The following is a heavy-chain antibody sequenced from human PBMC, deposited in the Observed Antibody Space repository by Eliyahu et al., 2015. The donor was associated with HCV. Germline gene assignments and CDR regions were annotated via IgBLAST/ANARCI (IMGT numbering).Heavy chain of an antibody. V-gene: IGHV4-34*01. J-gene: IGHJ6*02. D-gene: IGHD2-21*02. CDR2: IYHSGST. Sequence: QVQLQQWGAGLLKPSETLSLTCAVYXWSFSXXYXSWXRQPPKKGLEWIGEIYHSGSTNXNPSLKSRVTISVDTSKNQFSLKLSSVTAADTAVYYCARARVTPSYYYAMDVWGHGTTVTVSS. CDR3: ARARVTPSYYYAMDV. CDR1: XWSFSXXY.